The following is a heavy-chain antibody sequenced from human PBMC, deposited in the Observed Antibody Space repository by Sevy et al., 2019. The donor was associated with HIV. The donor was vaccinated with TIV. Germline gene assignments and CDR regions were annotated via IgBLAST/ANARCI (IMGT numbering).Heavy chain of an antibody. CDR2: ISGSDGST. CDR1: GLTFSNYA. Sequence: GGSLRLSCAASGLTFSNYAMSWVRQAPGKELEWVSAISGSDGSTYYADSVTGRFTISRDNSKNTLYLQMNSLRADDTAVYYCAKEERYSSGWPFDYWGQGTLVTVSS. V-gene: IGHV3-23*01. D-gene: IGHD6-19*01. CDR3: AKEERYSSGWPFDY. J-gene: IGHJ4*02.